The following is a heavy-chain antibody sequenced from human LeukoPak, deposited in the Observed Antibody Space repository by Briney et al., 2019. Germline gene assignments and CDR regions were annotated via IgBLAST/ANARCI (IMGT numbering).Heavy chain of an antibody. J-gene: IGHJ3*02. CDR2: ISGSGEST. D-gene: IGHD5-24*01. Sequence: PGGSLRLSCAASGFTFTSYAMGWVRQAPGKGLEWVSGISGSGESTYYADSVQGRFTISRDNSKNTMFLQMYTLRADDTAIYYCAKVLYEMATWGAFDIWGLGTMVTVSS. V-gene: IGHV3-23*01. CDR1: GFTFTSYA. CDR3: AKVLYEMATWGAFDI.